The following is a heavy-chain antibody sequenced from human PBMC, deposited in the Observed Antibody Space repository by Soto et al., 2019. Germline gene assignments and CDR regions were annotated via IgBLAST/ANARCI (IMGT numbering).Heavy chain of an antibody. J-gene: IGHJ4*02. CDR2: ISSTTNYI. CDR1: GFTFTRYS. V-gene: IGHV3-21*01. D-gene: IGHD4-17*01. Sequence: GGSLRLSFAASGFTFTRYSMNWLSQDPGKGLEWVASISSTTNYIYYGESLKGRLTISRDNTKNTLYLQMNSLRAEDTAVYYCANEAGHLTPVTLDGYRCQGTLVTVSS. CDR3: ANEAGHLTPVTLDGY.